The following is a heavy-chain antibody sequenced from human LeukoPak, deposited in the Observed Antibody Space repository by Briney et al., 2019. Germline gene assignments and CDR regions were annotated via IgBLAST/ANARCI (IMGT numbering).Heavy chain of an antibody. CDR2: IIPIFGIA. V-gene: IGHV1-69*04. D-gene: IGHD2-2*01. CDR3: ARESSTSLLLDY. Sequence: SVKVSCKASGGTFSSYAISWVRQAPGQGLEWMGRIIPIFGIANYAQKFQGRVTITADKSTSTAYMELSSLRSEDTAVYYCARESSTSLLLDYWGQGTLVTVSS. J-gene: IGHJ4*02. CDR1: GGTFSSYA.